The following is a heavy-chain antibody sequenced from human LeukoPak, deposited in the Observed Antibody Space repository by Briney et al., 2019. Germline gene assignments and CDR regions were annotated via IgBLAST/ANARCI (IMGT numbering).Heavy chain of an antibody. CDR2: IYYGGT. Sequence: SETLSLTCTVSGGSISSGYYYWSWIRQPPGKGLEYIGYIYYGGTYYNPSLKSRVTISVDTSKNQFSLKLSSVTAADTAVYYCARGTWSSSIDYWGQGTLVTVSS. D-gene: IGHD6-6*01. CDR3: ARGTWSSSIDY. V-gene: IGHV4-30-4*01. J-gene: IGHJ4*02. CDR1: GGSISSGYYY.